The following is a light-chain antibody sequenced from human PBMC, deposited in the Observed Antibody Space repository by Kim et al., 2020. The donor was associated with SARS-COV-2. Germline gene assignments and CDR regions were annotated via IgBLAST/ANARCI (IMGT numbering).Light chain of an antibody. CDR3: HQYGSSRYT. Sequence: LSPGERATLSCRASQSVSSSYLAWYQQKPGQAPRLLIYGASSRATGIPDRFSGSESGIEFTLTISRLEPEDSAVYYCHQYGSSRYTFGQGTKLEI. V-gene: IGKV3-20*01. CDR2: GAS. J-gene: IGKJ2*01. CDR1: QSVSSSY.